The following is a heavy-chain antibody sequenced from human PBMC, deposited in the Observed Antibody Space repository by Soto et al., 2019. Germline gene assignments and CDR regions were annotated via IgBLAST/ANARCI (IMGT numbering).Heavy chain of an antibody. J-gene: IGHJ5*02. CDR2: ITSDTNTI. Sequence: EVQLVESGGGLVQPGGSLRLTCAASGFPFSIYSMNWVRQAPGKGLEWSSYITSDTNTIKYADSVKGRFTISRDNAKNLVYLQMNILRDEDTAVYFCGKSVECHFSSWCQAAVVTVAS. CDR3: GKSVECHFSS. V-gene: IGHV3-48*02. CDR1: GFPFSIYS. D-gene: IGHD3-3*02.